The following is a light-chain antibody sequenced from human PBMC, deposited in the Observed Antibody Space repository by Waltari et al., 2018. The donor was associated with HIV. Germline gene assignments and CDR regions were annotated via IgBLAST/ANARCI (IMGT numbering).Light chain of an antibody. V-gene: IGKV2-28*01. CDR2: VGY. CDR3: MQSLQTPWT. J-gene: IGKJ1*01. CDR1: QSLLPSKGYNC. Sequence: EIILSQSPLSLPATPGEPASISCRFIQSLLPSKGYNCLNWYLHRPVRPARLLISVGYDRASGVPDRVSGKGSGTEFMLKISKVEAEDVGIYYCMQSLQTPWTFGQGTKVEVK.